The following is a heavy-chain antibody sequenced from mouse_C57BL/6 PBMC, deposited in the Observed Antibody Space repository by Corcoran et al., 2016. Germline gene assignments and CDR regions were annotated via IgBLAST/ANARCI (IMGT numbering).Heavy chain of an antibody. D-gene: IGHD1-1*01. V-gene: IGHV1-66*01. Sequence: QVQLQQSGPELVKPGASVKISCKASGYSFTSYYIHWVKQRPGQGLEWIGWIYPGSGNTKYNEKFKGKATLTADTSSSTAYMQLSSLTSEDSAVYYCARSTSYGSSYLYAMDYWGQGTSVTVSS. CDR3: ARSTSYGSSYLYAMDY. CDR2: IYPGSGNT. J-gene: IGHJ4*01. CDR1: GYSFTSYY.